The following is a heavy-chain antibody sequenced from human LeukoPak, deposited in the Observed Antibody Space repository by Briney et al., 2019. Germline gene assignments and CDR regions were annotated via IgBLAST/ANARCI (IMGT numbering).Heavy chain of an antibody. Sequence: SVKVSCKASGGTFSSYAISWVRQAPGQGLEWVGGIIPIFGTANYAQKFQGRVTITADESTSTAYMELSSLRSEDTAVYYCASSVVPAATYYYYYMDVWGKGTTVTVSS. CDR3: ASSVVPAATYYYYYMDV. CDR1: GGTFSSYA. V-gene: IGHV1-69*13. D-gene: IGHD2-2*01. J-gene: IGHJ6*03. CDR2: IIPIFGTA.